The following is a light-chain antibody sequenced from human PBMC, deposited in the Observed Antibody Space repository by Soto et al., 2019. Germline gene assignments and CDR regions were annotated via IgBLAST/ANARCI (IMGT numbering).Light chain of an antibody. CDR3: QQYGSTPPYT. J-gene: IGKJ2*01. Sequence: EIALTQSPGTLSLSPGERATISCRASQSVSSSYLAWYQQKPGQATRLLIYGASSRATGIADRFSSSRSGTDFTLTISRLQPEDVAVYYCQQYGSTPPYTFGQGTKLEIK. CDR2: GAS. V-gene: IGKV3-20*01. CDR1: QSVSSSY.